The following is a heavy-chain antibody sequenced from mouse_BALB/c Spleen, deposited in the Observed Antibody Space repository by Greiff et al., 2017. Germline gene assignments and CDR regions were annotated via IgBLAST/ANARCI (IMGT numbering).Heavy chain of an antibody. CDR3: ARHSWRFAY. J-gene: IGHJ3*01. Sequence: QVQLKESGAELMKPGASVKISCKATGYTFSSYWIEWVKQRPGHGLEWIGEILPGSGSTNYNEKFKGKATFTADTSSNTAYMQLSSLTSEDSAVYYCARHSWRFAYWGQGTLVTVSA. V-gene: IGHV1-9*01. CDR2: ILPGSGST. CDR1: GYTFSSYW.